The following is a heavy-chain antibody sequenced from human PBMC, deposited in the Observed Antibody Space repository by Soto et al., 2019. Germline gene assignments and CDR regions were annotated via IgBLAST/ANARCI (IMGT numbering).Heavy chain of an antibody. D-gene: IGHD3-9*01. CDR3: ARPKENYDILTGYYKGGGNFDY. CDR1: GGTFSSYA. CDR2: IIPIFGTA. V-gene: IGHV1-69*01. J-gene: IGHJ4*02. Sequence: QVQLVQSGAEVKKPGSSVKVSCKASGGTFSSYAISWVRQAPGQGLEWMGGIIPIFGTANYAQKFQGRVTITADESTSTAYMELRSLRSEDTAVYYCARPKENYDILTGYYKGGGNFDYWGQGTLVTVS.